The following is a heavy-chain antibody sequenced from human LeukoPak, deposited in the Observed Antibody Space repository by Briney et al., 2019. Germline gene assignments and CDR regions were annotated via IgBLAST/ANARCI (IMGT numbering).Heavy chain of an antibody. V-gene: IGHV3-23*01. D-gene: IGHD6-19*01. J-gene: IGHJ2*01. Sequence: PGGSLRLSCVASGFTFSNYAMTGVREAPGKGLEWVSDISVSGGITYYADSVRGRLTISRDNSLNTLYLQMNSLRAEAAAVYYCAKAVAGYWYFDLWGRGTLLTVSS. CDR2: ISVSGGIT. CDR3: AKAVAGYWYFDL. CDR1: GFTFSNYA.